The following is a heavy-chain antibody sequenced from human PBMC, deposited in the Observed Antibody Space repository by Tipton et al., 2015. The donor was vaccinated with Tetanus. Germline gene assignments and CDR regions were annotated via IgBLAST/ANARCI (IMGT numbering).Heavy chain of an antibody. CDR1: GYTFTSYG. V-gene: IGHV1-18*01. J-gene: IGHJ5*02. Sequence: QSGPEVKKPGASVKVSCKASGYTFTSYGISWVRQAPGQGLEWMGWISAYNGNTNYAQKLQGRVTMTTDTSTSTAYMELRSLRSDDPAVYYCARDAAINFHFYGDYLGWFDPWGQGTLVTVSS. CDR2: ISAYNGNT. D-gene: IGHD4-17*01. CDR3: ARDAAINFHFYGDYLGWFDP.